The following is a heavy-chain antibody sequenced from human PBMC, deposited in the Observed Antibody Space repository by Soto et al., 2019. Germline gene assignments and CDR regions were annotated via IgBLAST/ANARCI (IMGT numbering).Heavy chain of an antibody. CDR2: IYQSGST. J-gene: IGHJ4*02. CDR3: ARVIGAPLYHFDR. Sequence: SDTLSLTCPVPGYSISIGNYWGWVLQPPGKSLALIGRIYQSGSTHYNPSLRSRATISVDTAKNQFPLKLSSATAAYPSAYYSARVIGAPLYHFDRWGQGILVTVSS. D-gene: IGHD1-26*01. CDR1: GYSISIGNY. V-gene: IGHV4-38-2*02.